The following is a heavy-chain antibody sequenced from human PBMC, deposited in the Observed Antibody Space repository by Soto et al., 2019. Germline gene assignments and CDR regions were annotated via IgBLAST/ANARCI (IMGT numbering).Heavy chain of an antibody. D-gene: IGHD2-2*01. CDR1: GFTFSSYS. V-gene: IGHV3-21*01. CDR2: ISSSSSYI. CDR3: ARDRASTVVPAAIPDY. J-gene: IGHJ4*02. Sequence: PVGSLRLSCAASGFTFSSYSMNWVRQAPGKGLEWVSSISSSSSYIYYADSVKGRFTISRDNAKNSLYLQMNSLRAEDTAVYYCARDRASTVVPAAIPDYWGQGTLVTVSS.